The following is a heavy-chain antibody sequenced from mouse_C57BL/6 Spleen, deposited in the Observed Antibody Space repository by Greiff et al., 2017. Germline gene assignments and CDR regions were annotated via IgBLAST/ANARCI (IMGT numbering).Heavy chain of an antibody. CDR3: TRSDSLFPLGY. CDR1: GYTFTSYW. Sequence: VQLQQSGSVLARPGASVKMSCKTSGYTFTSYWMHWVKQRPGQGLEWIGAIYPGNSDTSYNQKFKGKAKLTAVTSASTAYMALSSLTNEDSAVYYCTRSDSLFPLGYWGQGTTLTVSS. D-gene: IGHD6-2*01. CDR2: IYPGNSDT. V-gene: IGHV1-5*01. J-gene: IGHJ2*01.